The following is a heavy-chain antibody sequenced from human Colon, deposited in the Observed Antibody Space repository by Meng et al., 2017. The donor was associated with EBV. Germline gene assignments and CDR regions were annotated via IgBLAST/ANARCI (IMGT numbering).Heavy chain of an antibody. V-gene: IGHV1-18*01. CDR3: ARVEVGITSGDY. CDR1: GYTFTNYG. CDR2: ISAYNGNT. Sequence: QAQLGQVGGEVKKPGASLKVSCKASGYTFTNYGITWVRQAPGQGLEWMGWISAYNGNTNYAQTLRGRVTMTTDTSTSTAYMELRSLRSDDTAVYYCARVEVGITSGDYWGQGTLVTVSS. J-gene: IGHJ4*02. D-gene: IGHD1-26*01.